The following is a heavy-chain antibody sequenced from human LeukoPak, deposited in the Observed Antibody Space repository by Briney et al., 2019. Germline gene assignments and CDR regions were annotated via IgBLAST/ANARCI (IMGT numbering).Heavy chain of an antibody. CDR3: ARARYDILTGYWFDP. J-gene: IGHJ5*02. V-gene: IGHV1-3*01. CDR2: INAGNGNT. D-gene: IGHD3-9*01. CDR1: GYTFTSYA. Sequence: GASVKVSCKASGYTFTSYAIHWVRQAPGQRLEWMGWINAGNGNTKYPQKFQGRVTITRDTSASTAYMELSSLRSEDTAVYYCARARYDILTGYWFDPWGQGTLVTVSS.